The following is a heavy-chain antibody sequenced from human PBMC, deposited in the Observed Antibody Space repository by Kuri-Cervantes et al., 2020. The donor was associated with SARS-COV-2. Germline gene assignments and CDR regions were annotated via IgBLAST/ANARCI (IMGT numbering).Heavy chain of an antibody. J-gene: IGHJ6*02. V-gene: IGHV3-30*18. CDR2: ISYDGGNT. Sequence: GESLKISCAASGFIFSTSGMHWVRQAPGKGLEWVALISYDGGNTYYAGSAQGRFTISRDNSEKTLYLEMNSLRAEDTAVYYCAKEDTIVVVPAAIVLSSYYGMDVWGQGTTVTVSS. CDR1: GFIFSTSG. D-gene: IGHD2-2*01. CDR3: AKEDTIVVVPAAIVLSSYYGMDV.